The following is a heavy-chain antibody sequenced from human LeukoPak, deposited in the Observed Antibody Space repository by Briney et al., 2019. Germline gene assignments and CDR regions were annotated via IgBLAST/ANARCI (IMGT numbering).Heavy chain of an antibody. CDR2: IFDIGNT. CDR1: GGSMNDYY. V-gene: IGHV4-59*01. Sequence: PSETLSLTCTVSGGSMNDYYWTWVRQPPGRGLEWIGYIFDIGNTNYNPSLKRRVTISLDTSKNQFSLRLNSVTAADTAVYYCAKGMMPDWFDPWGQGTLVTVSS. J-gene: IGHJ5*02. CDR3: AKGMMPDWFDP. D-gene: IGHD2-2*01.